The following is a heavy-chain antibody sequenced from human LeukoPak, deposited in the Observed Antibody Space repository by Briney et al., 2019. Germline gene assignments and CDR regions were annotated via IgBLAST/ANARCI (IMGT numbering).Heavy chain of an antibody. CDR1: GGSISSSSYY. CDR3: ARGLTVTTLPDY. Sequence: PSETLSLTCTVSGGSISSSSYYWGWIRQPPGKGLEWIGSIYYSGSTYYNPSLKSRVTISVDTSKNQFSLKLSSVTAADTAVYYCARGLTVTTLPDYWGQGTLVTVSS. J-gene: IGHJ4*02. CDR2: IYYSGST. V-gene: IGHV4-39*07. D-gene: IGHD4-17*01.